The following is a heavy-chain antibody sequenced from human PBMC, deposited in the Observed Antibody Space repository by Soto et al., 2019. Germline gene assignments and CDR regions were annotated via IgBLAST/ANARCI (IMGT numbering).Heavy chain of an antibody. CDR2: INPNSGGT. Sequence: QVQLVQSGAEVKKPGASVKVSCKASGYTFTGYYMHWVRQAPGQGLEWMGWINPNSGGTNYAQKFQGRVTMTRDTSISTAYMELSRLRPDDTAVYYCARDGIAARPYYYGMDVWGQGTTVTVSS. V-gene: IGHV1-2*02. CDR3: ARDGIAARPYYYGMDV. D-gene: IGHD6-6*01. J-gene: IGHJ6*02. CDR1: GYTFTGYY.